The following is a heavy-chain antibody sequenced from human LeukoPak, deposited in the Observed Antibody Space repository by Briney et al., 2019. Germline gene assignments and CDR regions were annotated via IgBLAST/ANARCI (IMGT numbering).Heavy chain of an antibody. V-gene: IGHV3-30-3*01. Sequence: GGSLRLSCAASGFTFSSYAMHWVRQAPGKGLEWVAVISYDGSNKYYADSVKGRFTISRDNSKNTLYLQMNSLRAGDTAVYYCAREMATDYWGQGTLVTVSS. J-gene: IGHJ4*02. CDR3: AREMATDY. CDR2: ISYDGSNK. D-gene: IGHD5-24*01. CDR1: GFTFSSYA.